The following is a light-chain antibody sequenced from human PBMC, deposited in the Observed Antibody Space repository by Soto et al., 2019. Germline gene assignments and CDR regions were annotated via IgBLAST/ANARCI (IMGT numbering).Light chain of an antibody. CDR2: SNN. V-gene: IGLV1-44*01. CDR3: AAWDDSLNGLYV. J-gene: IGLJ1*01. CDR1: SSNFGSNT. Sequence: QSVLTQPPSASRTPGQPVNISCSGSSSNFGSNTVNWYQQLPGTAPKLLIYSNNQRPSGVPDRFSGSKSGTSASLAISGLQSEDEADYYCAAWDDSLNGLYVFGTGTKVTVL.